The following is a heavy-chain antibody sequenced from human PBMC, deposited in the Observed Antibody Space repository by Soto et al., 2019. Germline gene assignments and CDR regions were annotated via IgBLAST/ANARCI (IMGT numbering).Heavy chain of an antibody. CDR1: GYSFTSYW. V-gene: IGHV5-51*01. Sequence: GESLKISCKGSGYSFTSYWIGWVRQMPGKGLEWMGIIYPGDSDTRYSPSFQGQVTISADKSISTAYLQWSSLKASDTAMYYCARQKSSLGYCTNGVCYTSDYWGQGTLVTVSS. D-gene: IGHD2-8*01. CDR2: IYPGDSDT. CDR3: ARQKSSLGYCTNGVCYTSDY. J-gene: IGHJ4*02.